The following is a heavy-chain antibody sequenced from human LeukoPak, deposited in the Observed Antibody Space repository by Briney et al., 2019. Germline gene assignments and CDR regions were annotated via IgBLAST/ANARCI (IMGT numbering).Heavy chain of an antibody. D-gene: IGHD3-22*01. J-gene: IGHJ4*02. Sequence: ASVKVSCKASGYTFTSYGISWVRQAPGQGLEWMGWISAYNGNTNYAQKLQGRVTMTTDTSTSTAYMELRSLRSDDTAVYYCAYLTYYDSSGYHNDYWGQGTLVTVSS. CDR3: AYLTYYDSSGYHNDY. CDR2: ISAYNGNT. V-gene: IGHV1-18*01. CDR1: GYTFTSYG.